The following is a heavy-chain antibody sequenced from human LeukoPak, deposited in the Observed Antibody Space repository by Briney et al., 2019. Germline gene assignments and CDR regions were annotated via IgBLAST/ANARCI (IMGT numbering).Heavy chain of an antibody. D-gene: IGHD3-22*01. J-gene: IGHJ4*02. V-gene: IGHV4-59*08. CDR3: ARHKGGYYDSSGYYQLDY. Sequence: SETLSLTCTVSGGSISSHYWSWIRQPPGKGLEWIAYLFDSVNTKDNPSLQSRLTLSADTSKNQFSLRLSSVTAADTAVYYCARHKGGYYDSSGYYQLDYWGQGTLVTVSS. CDR1: GGSISSHY. CDR2: LFDSVNT.